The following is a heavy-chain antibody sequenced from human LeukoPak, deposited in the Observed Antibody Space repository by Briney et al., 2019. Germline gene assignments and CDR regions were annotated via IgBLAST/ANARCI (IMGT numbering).Heavy chain of an antibody. CDR2: IYYSGST. J-gene: IGHJ6*02. Sequence: SETLSLTCTVSGGSISSGGYYWSWIRQHPGKGLEWIGYIYYSGSTNYNPSLKSRVTISVDTSKNQFSLKLSSVTAADTAVYYCARAPIRFLEWHPTDYYYGMDVWGQGTTVTVSS. D-gene: IGHD3-3*01. CDR3: ARAPIRFLEWHPTDYYYGMDV. V-gene: IGHV4-61*08. CDR1: GGSISSGGYY.